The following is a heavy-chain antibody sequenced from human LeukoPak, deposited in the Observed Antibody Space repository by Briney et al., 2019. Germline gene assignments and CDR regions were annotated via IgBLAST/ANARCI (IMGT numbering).Heavy chain of an antibody. V-gene: IGHV3-64*02. CDR2: IISNGGST. Sequence: GGSLRLSCAAYGFTFSHYSMHWVRQAPGKGLEYVSAIISNGGSTHYADSVKGRFTISRDNSKNTLYLQMDSLRAEDMAVYYCARITMGATIANFYYYHMDVWGKRATVTVSS. CDR1: GFTFSHYS. CDR3: ARITMGATIANFYYYHMDV. J-gene: IGHJ6*03. D-gene: IGHD3-3*01.